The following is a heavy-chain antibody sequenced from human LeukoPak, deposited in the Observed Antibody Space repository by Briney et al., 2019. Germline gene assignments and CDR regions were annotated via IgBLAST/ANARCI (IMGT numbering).Heavy chain of an antibody. CDR1: GFTFSSYW. D-gene: IGHD1-1*01. Sequence: GGALRLSCAASGFTFSSYWMSWVRQAPGKGLEGVANIKQDGSEKYYVDSVTGRFTISRDNAKTSLYLQMNSLRAEDTAVYYCAREYNWNDCYFDYWGQGTLVTVSS. CDR2: IKQDGSEK. CDR3: AREYNWNDCYFDY. J-gene: IGHJ4*02. V-gene: IGHV3-7*03.